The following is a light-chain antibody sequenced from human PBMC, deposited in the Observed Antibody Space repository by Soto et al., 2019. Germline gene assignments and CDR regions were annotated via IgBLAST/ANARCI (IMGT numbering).Light chain of an antibody. CDR3: QQYSHLIT. J-gene: IGKJ5*01. CDR2: DAS. Sequence: DIPMTQSPSSLSASVGDRVTITCQASQDISNYLNWYQQKLGKAPKLLIYDASNLETGVPSRFSGSGSGTDFTFTISILQPEDIATYYCQQYSHLITFGQGTRLEIK. CDR1: QDISNY. V-gene: IGKV1-33*01.